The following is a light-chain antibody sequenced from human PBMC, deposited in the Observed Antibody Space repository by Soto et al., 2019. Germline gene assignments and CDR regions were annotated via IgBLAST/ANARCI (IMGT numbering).Light chain of an antibody. J-gene: IGKJ1*01. CDR2: DAS. Sequence: ESVLMPSAAALSSSPGERATLSCRASQSLSSNFLAWYQQKPGQAPRLLIYDASSRATGIPDRFSGSGSGTDFTLTISRLEPEDFAVYYCQQYGSSPRTFGQGTQVDIK. CDR3: QQYGSSPRT. V-gene: IGKV3-20*01. CDR1: QSLSSNF.